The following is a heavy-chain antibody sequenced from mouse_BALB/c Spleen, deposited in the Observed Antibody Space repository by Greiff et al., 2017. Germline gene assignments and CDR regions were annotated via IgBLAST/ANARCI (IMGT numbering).Heavy chain of an antibody. Sequence: QVQLQQSGAELMKPGASVKISCKATGYTFSSYWIEWVKQRPGHGLEWIGEILPGSGSTNYNEKFKGKATFTADTSSNTAYMQLSSLTSEDSAVYYCARPSYYGYAMDYWGQGTSGTVSS. CDR1: GYTFSSYW. J-gene: IGHJ4*01. D-gene: IGHD1-1*01. CDR2: ILPGSGST. V-gene: IGHV1-9*01. CDR3: ARPSYYGYAMDY.